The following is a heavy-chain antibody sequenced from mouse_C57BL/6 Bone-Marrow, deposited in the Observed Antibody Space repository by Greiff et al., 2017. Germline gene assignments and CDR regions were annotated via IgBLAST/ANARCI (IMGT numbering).Heavy chain of an antibody. V-gene: IGHV14-4*01. CDR3: TGYYGSSPFYSMDY. CDR2: IDPENGDT. J-gene: IGHJ4*01. CDR1: GFNIKDDY. D-gene: IGHD1-1*01. Sequence: VQLQQSGAELVRPGASVKLSCTASGFNIKDDYMHWVKQRPEQGLEWIGWIDPENGDTEYASKFQGKATITADTSSNTAYLQLSSLTSEDTAVYYCTGYYGSSPFYSMDYWGKGTSVTVSS.